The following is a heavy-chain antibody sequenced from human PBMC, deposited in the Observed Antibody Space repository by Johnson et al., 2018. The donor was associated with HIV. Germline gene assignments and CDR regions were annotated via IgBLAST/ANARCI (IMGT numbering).Heavy chain of an antibody. Sequence: VQLVESGGGLVQPGGSLRLSCVVSGFSFSNYWMEWVRQAPGKGLVWVSRIKSDGSSTTYADSVKGRFTISRDNAKNTLYLQMNSLRPEDTAMYYCAAYYDFWSGSYTSGFDIWGQGTMVTVSS. CDR3: AAYYDFWSGSYTSGFDI. V-gene: IGHV3-74*01. CDR2: IKSDGSST. CDR1: GFSFSNYW. D-gene: IGHD3-3*01. J-gene: IGHJ3*02.